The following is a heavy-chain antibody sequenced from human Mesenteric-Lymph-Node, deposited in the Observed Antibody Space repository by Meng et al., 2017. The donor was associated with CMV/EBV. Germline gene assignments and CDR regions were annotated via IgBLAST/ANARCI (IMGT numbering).Heavy chain of an antibody. J-gene: IGHJ4*02. CDR1: GFSLSTTGVG. V-gene: IGHV2-5*02. CDR3: ARLFRSGYDY. CDR2: IYWDDDK. Sequence: TCTFSGFSLSTTGVGVGWIRQPPGKALEWLALIYWDDDKRYSPSLKSRLTITKDTSKNQVVLTMASVDPVDTATYYCARLFRSGYDYWGQGTLVTVSS. D-gene: IGHD5-12*01.